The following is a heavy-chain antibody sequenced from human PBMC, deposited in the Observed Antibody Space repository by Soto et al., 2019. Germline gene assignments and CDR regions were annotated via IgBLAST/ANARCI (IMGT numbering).Heavy chain of an antibody. CDR1: GFTFSSYS. V-gene: IGHV3-48*02. CDR3: ASSPSGYSYGYPFDY. Sequence: PGGSLRFSCAASGFTFSSYSMNWVRQAPGKGLEWVSYISSSSSTIYYADSVKGRFTISRDNAKNSLYLQMNSLRDEDTAVYYCASSPSGYSYGYPFDYWGQGTLVTVSS. J-gene: IGHJ4*02. CDR2: ISSSSSTI. D-gene: IGHD5-18*01.